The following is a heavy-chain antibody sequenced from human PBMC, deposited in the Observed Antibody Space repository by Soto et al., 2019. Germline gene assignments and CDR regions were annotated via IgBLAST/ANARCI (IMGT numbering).Heavy chain of an antibody. CDR2: INAGNCNT. V-gene: IGHV1-3*01. CDR3: ASSYSNHALVDNHYFGTDA. D-gene: IGHD4-4*01. CDR1: RETVNIYA. Sequence: CESCRETVNIYAVHLVLQKKGQRLEWMGWINAGNCNTKYSHKFQGRVTITRDTSASTAYMELSSLRSEDTAVYYCASSYSNHALVDNHYFGTDASGQRNTVTVP. J-gene: IGHJ6*02.